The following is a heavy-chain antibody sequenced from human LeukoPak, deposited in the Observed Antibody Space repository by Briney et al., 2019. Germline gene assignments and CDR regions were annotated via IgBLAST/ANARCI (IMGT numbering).Heavy chain of an antibody. J-gene: IGHJ4*02. CDR2: ISSSSSYI. CDR3: AKEKDVLRFLEWLFGY. Sequence: GGSLRLSCAASGFTFSSYSMNWVRQAPGKGLEWVSSISSSSSYIYYADSVKGRFTISRDNSKNTLYLQMNSLRAEDTAVYYCAKEKDVLRFLEWLFGYWGQGTLVTVSS. D-gene: IGHD3-3*01. CDR1: GFTFSSYS. V-gene: IGHV3-21*01.